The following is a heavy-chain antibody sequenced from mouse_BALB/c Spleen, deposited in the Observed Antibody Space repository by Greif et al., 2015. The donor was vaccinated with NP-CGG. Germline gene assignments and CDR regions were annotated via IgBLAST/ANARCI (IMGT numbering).Heavy chain of an antibody. CDR2: IDPENGDT. D-gene: IGHD1-3*01. J-gene: IGHJ2*01. Sequence: VQLQQSGAELVRSGASVKLSCTASGFNIKDYYMHWVKQRPEQGLEWIGWIDPENGDTEYAPKFQGKATMTADTSSNTAYLQHSSLTSEDTAVYYCNGGAPYFDYWGQGTTLTVSS. V-gene: IGHV14-4*02. CDR1: GFNIKDYY. CDR3: NGGAPYFDY.